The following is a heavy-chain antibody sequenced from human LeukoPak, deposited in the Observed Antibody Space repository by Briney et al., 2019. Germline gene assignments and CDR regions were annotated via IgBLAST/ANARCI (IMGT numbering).Heavy chain of an antibody. CDR2: ISAYNGNT. CDR1: GYTFTSYG. CDR3: ARGAAGSSTGYGMDV. D-gene: IGHD6-13*01. V-gene: IGHV1-18*01. Sequence: GASVKVSCKASGYTFTSYGISWVRQAPGQGLEWMGWISAYNGNTNYAQKLQGRVTMTTDTSTSTAYMELGSLRSDDTAVYYCARGAAGSSTGYGMDVWGQGTTVTVSS. J-gene: IGHJ6*02.